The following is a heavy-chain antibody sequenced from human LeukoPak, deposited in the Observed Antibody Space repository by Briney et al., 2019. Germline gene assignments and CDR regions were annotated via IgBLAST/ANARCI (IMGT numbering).Heavy chain of an antibody. CDR1: GFTFSNAW. J-gene: IGHJ4*02. Sequence: GGSLRLSCAASGFTFSNAWMSGVRQAPGKGLEWVGRIKSKTDGGTTDYAAPVKGRFTISRDDSKNTLYLQMNSLKTEDTAVYYCTTLGYFDWLFGATSYWGQGTLVTVSS. CDR3: TTLGYFDWLFGATSY. CDR2: IKSKTDGGTT. V-gene: IGHV3-15*01. D-gene: IGHD3-9*01.